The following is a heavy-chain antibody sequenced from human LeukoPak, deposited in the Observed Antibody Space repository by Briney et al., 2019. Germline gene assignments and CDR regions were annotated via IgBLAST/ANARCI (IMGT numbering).Heavy chain of an antibody. J-gene: IGHJ3*02. D-gene: IGHD2-15*01. V-gene: IGHV1-69*04. Sequence: GASVKVSCKASGGTFSSYAISWVRQAPGQGLEWMGRIIPILDIANYAQQFQGSVTIIADKSTSAAYMELSSLRSEDTAVYYCATDIEYCSGGSCYGAFDIWGQGTMVTVAS. CDR1: GGTFSSYA. CDR3: ATDIEYCSGGSCYGAFDI. CDR2: IIPILDIA.